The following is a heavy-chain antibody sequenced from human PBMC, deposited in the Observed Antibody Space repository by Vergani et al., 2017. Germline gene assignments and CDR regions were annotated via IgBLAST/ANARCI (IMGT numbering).Heavy chain of an antibody. V-gene: IGHV4-39*01. CDR2: IYYSGST. J-gene: IGHJ6*02. D-gene: IGHD2-21*02. CDR3: ARHLAYCGGDCYPYYYGMDV. Sequence: QLQLQESGPGLVKPSETLSLTCTVSGGFISSSSYYWGWIRQPPGKGLEWIGSIYYSGSTYYNPSLKSRVTISVDTSKNQFSLKLSFVTAADTAVYYCARHLAYCGGDCYPYYYGMDVWGQGTTVTVSS. CDR1: GGFISSSSYY.